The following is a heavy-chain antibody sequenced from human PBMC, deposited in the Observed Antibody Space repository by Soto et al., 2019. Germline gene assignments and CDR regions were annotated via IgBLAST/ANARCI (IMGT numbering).Heavy chain of an antibody. V-gene: IGHV1-46*03. CDR1: GYSFTSQY. CDR2: INPNGGST. Sequence: QVQLVQSGAEVEKPGASVKISCKASGYSFTSQYVHWVRQAPGQGLEWMGIINPNGGSTTYAQKFQGRVAKARVTSTSKGYMGLGRLTSGDRAVYYWARGQGVRPGGGGTEPLDIWGQGTMVTVAS. D-gene: IGHD3-16*01. J-gene: IGHJ3*02. CDR3: ARGQGVRPGGGGTEPLDI.